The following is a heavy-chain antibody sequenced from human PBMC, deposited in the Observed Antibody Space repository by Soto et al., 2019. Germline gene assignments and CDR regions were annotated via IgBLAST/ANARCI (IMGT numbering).Heavy chain of an antibody. CDR3: ARGLRNYYDRSGLYY. V-gene: IGHV3-48*03. J-gene: IGHJ4*02. D-gene: IGHD3-22*01. Sequence: SGGSLRLSCAASGSSFGTYEMNWVRQAPGKGLEWVSYISYSGSTIYYADSVRGRFTISRDNAKNSLYLQMNSLRAEDTAVYYCARGLRNYYDRSGLYYWGQGTLVTVSS. CDR2: ISYSGSTI. CDR1: GSSFGTYE.